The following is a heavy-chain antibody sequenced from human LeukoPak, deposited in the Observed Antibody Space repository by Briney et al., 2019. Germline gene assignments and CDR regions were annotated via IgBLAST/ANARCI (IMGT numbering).Heavy chain of an antibody. V-gene: IGHV3-7*01. Sequence: GALRLSCAASGFTFSSYWKSWVRQAPGKGLEWVANIKQDGSEKYYVDSVKGRFTISRDNAKNSLYLQMNSLRAEDTAVYYCAREIDGSSDYWGQGTLVTVSS. J-gene: IGHJ4*02. CDR3: AREIDGSSDY. CDR1: GFTFSSYW. CDR2: IKQDGSEK. D-gene: IGHD3-10*01.